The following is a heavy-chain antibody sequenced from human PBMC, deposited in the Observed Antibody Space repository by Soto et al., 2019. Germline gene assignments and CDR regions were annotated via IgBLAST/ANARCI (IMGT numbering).Heavy chain of an antibody. CDR1: GGTFSSYA. V-gene: IGHV1-69*01. J-gene: IGHJ4*02. D-gene: IGHD2-15*01. Sequence: QVQLVQSGTEVKKPGSSVKVSCKASGGTFSSYAISWVRQAPGQGLEWMGGIIPIFGTANYAQKFQGRVTITADEFTSTAYMELSSLRSEDTAVYYCARPSPDCSGGSCYLDYWGQGTLVTVSS. CDR2: IIPIFGTA. CDR3: ARPSPDCSGGSCYLDY.